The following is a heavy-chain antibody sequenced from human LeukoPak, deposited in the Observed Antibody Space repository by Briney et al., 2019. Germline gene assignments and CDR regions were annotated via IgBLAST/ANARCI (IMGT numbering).Heavy chain of an antibody. V-gene: IGHV3-30*04. CDR1: GFTFSSYA. CDR3: AKGDNYYDSSGYYHVRALFDY. D-gene: IGHD3-22*01. J-gene: IGHJ4*02. Sequence: GGSLRLSCVATGFTFSSYAMHWVRHAPGKELEWVAGTSYNGNNKFYADSVKGRFSISRDNSKNTLYLQMDSLRAEDTAVYYCAKGDNYYDSSGYYHVRALFDYWGQGALVTVSS. CDR2: TSYNGNNK.